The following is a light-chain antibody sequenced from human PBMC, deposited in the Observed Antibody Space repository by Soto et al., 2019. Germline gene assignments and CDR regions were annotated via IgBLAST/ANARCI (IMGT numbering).Light chain of an antibody. CDR2: AAS. CDR3: QQSYSAPPCT. J-gene: IGKJ2*02. Sequence: DIQMTQSPSSLSASVGDRVTITCRASQSIRNYLNWYQQKPGKAPKLLISAASSLQSGVPSRFSGSGSGTDFTLNISSLQPEDFATYYCQQSYSAPPCTFGQGTNLEIK. V-gene: IGKV1-39*01. CDR1: QSIRNY.